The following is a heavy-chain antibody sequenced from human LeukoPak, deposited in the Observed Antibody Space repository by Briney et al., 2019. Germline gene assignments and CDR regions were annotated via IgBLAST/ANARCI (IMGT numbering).Heavy chain of an antibody. CDR3: ARFADYYDSSGHYFDY. J-gene: IGHJ4*02. D-gene: IGHD3-22*01. CDR2: IYYSGST. V-gene: IGHV4-59*01. Sequence: PSETLSLTCTVSGGSISSYYWSWIRQPPGKGLEWIGYIYYSGSTNYNPSLKSRVTISVDTSKNQFSLKLSPVTAADTAVYYCARFADYYDSSGHYFDYWGQGTLVTVSS. CDR1: GGSISSYY.